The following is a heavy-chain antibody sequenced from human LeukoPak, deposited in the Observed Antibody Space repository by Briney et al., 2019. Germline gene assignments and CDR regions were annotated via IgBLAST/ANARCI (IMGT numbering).Heavy chain of an antibody. Sequence: ASVKVSCKASGYTFTGYYMHWVRQATGQGLEWMGWMNPNSGNTGYAQKFQGRVTMTRNTSISTAYMELSSLRSEDTAVYYCARGQYSSGWYTFDYWGQGTLVTVSS. D-gene: IGHD6-19*01. J-gene: IGHJ4*02. CDR3: ARGQYSSGWYTFDY. CDR2: MNPNSGNT. V-gene: IGHV1-8*02. CDR1: GYTFTGYY.